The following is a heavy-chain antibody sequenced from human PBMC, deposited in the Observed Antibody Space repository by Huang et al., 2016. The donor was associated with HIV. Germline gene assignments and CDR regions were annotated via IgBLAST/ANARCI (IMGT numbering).Heavy chain of an antibody. CDR3: ARNMWIELWSRAFDI. J-gene: IGHJ3*02. CDR2: NSTSNGNT. V-gene: IGHV1-18*04. CDR1: GYAFTSHG. Sequence: QVQLVQSGAEVKKPGASVKVSCTASGYAFTSHGISWVRQAPGQGLEWMGRNSTSNGNTKYAQNLQGRVTVTTDTSTSTAYLELRSLRYDDTAVYYCARNMWIELWSRAFDIWGQGTVVSVSS. D-gene: IGHD5-18*01.